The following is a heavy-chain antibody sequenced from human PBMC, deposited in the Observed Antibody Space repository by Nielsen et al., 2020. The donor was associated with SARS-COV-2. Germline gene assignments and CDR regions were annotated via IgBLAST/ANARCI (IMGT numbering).Heavy chain of an antibody. Sequence: GESLKISCAAYGFTFKIYGMHWVRQAPGKGLEWVAIISYDGRDEYYADSVKGRLTISRDNSKNTLYLQMNSLRAEDTAVYYCARGDGYYFDYWGQGTLVTVSS. CDR3: ARGDGYYFDY. D-gene: IGHD3-22*01. J-gene: IGHJ4*02. V-gene: IGHV3-30*03. CDR2: ISYDGRDE. CDR1: GFTFKIYG.